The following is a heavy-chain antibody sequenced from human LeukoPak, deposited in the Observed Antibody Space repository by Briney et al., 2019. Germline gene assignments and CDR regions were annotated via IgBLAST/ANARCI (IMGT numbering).Heavy chain of an antibody. V-gene: IGHV1-24*01. CDR3: ASSPKRYYDFWSGYYSFYYYMDV. CDR2: LDPEDGET. J-gene: IGHJ6*03. D-gene: IGHD3-3*01. CDR1: GYTLTELS. Sequence: ASVKVSCKVSGYTLTELSMHWVRQAPGKGLEWMGGLDPEDGETIYAQKFQGRVTMTEDRSTDTAYMELSSLRSEDTAVYYCASSPKRYYDFWSGYYSFYYYMDVWGKGTTVTVSS.